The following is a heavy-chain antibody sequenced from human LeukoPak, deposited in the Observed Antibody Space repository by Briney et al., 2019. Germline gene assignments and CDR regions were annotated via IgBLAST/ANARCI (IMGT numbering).Heavy chain of an antibody. J-gene: IGHJ3*02. V-gene: IGHV3-53*01. CDR2: IYSGGST. Sequence: PGGSLRLSCAASGFTVSSNYMSWVRQAPGKGLEWVSVIYSGGSTYYADSVKGRFTISRDNSKNTLYLQMNSLRAEDTAVYYCARYCSSTSCYLYAFDIWGQGTMVTVSS. D-gene: IGHD2-2*01. CDR1: GFTVSSNY. CDR3: ARYCSSTSCYLYAFDI.